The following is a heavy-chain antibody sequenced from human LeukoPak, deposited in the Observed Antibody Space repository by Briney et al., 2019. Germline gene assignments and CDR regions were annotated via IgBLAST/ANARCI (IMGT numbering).Heavy chain of an antibody. V-gene: IGHV1-3*04. Sequence: ASVKVSCKTSGYSFTNYLIRWMRRAPGQSLQWMGWINTATTETKYSQNFQGRVTISRDTSATTADMELSSLRSEDTAVYFCARDSGPFDYWGQGTPVTVSS. D-gene: IGHD2-15*01. CDR2: INTATTET. CDR1: GYSFTNYL. J-gene: IGHJ4*02. CDR3: ARDSGPFDY.